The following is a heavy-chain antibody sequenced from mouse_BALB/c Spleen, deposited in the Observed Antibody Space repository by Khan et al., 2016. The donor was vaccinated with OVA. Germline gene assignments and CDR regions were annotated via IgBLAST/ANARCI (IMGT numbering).Heavy chain of an antibody. J-gene: IGHJ3*01. Sequence: EVELVESGGDLVKPGGSLKLSCAASGFTFSSYSMSWVRQTPDKRLEWVATISSGGDYTYYQDSVKGRFTISRDNAKNTLYLQMSSLKSEDTAMDYYASHLAGTFAYWGQGTLVTVST. D-gene: IGHD4-1*01. CDR2: ISSGGDYT. V-gene: IGHV5-6*01. CDR1: GFTFSSYS. CDR3: ASHLAGTFAY.